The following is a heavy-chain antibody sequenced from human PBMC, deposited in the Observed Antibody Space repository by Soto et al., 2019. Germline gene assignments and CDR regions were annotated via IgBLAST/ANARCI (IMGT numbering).Heavy chain of an antibody. CDR1: DFILSDAW. CDR2: IKSKAHGGTT. D-gene: IGHD3-22*01. CDR3: ASCRDSSGLGRYDY. Sequence: EVQLEESGGGLIKPGESLTLSCAASDFILSDAWMKWVRQAPGKGLEWVGRIKSKAHGGTTDYAAPLKGRFTILRNDSKNTLYLQMNSLATEDTAKYYCASCRDSSGLGRYDYWGQGALVTVSS. J-gene: IGHJ4*02. V-gene: IGHV3-15*07.